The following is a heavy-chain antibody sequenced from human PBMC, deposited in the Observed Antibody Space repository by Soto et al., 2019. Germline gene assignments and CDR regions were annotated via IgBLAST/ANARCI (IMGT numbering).Heavy chain of an antibody. V-gene: IGHV2-5*02. CDR1: GFSLNSRGVG. D-gene: IGHD3-9*01. CDR2: VYWDDDK. Sequence: GSGPTLVNPTQTLTLTCTFSGFSLNSRGVGVGWVRQPPGKALEWLAIVYWDDDKRYRPSLRSRLSTRKDTPKNQVVLTLTNTDPVDTATYYCVHRGPVDETGMGFDFWGQGSLVTVSS. CDR3: VHRGPVDETGMGFDF. J-gene: IGHJ4*02.